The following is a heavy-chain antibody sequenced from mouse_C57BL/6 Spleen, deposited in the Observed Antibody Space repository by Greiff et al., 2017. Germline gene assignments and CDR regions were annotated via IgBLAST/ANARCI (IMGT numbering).Heavy chain of an antibody. CDR3: ARAGSSYGFAY. V-gene: IGHV1-82*01. D-gene: IGHD1-1*01. CDR2: IYPGDGDT. CDR1: GYAFSSSW. Sequence: QVQLQQSGPELVKPGASVKISCKASGYAFSSSWMNWVKQRPGKGLEWIGRIYPGDGDTNYNGKFKGKATLTADKSSSTAYMQLSSLTSEDSAVYFCARAGSSYGFAYWCQGTLVTVSA. J-gene: IGHJ3*01.